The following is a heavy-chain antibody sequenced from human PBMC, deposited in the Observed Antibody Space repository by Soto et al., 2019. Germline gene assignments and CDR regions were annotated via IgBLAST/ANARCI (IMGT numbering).Heavy chain of an antibody. D-gene: IGHD3-10*01. CDR3: ARDKRVRGVHYGMDV. Sequence: QVQLVQSGAEVKKPGSSLKFSCKPPGGTFSSYAISWVRQALGQGLGWMGGIIPIFVTPNYAQKFQGRVTTTAEESTSTAYMELSSLRSEDTAVYYCARDKRVRGVHYGMDVWGQGTTVTVSS. V-gene: IGHV1-69*01. J-gene: IGHJ6*02. CDR1: GGTFSSYA. CDR2: IIPIFVTP.